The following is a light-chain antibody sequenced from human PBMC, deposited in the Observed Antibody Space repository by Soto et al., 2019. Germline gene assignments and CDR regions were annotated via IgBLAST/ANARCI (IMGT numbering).Light chain of an antibody. CDR3: AAWDDSLNGPV. CDR2: SAN. CDR1: SSNIGSNT. J-gene: IGLJ2*01. V-gene: IGLV1-44*01. Sequence: QSVLTQPPSASGTPGQRVTISCSGSSSNIGSNTVHWYQQLPGTAPKLLIYSANQRPSGVPDRFSGSKSGTSASLAISGRQSEDEADYYCAAWDDSLNGPVFGGGTKLTVL.